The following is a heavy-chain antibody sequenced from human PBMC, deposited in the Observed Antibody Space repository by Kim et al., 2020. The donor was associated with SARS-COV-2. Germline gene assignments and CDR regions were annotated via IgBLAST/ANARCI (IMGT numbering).Heavy chain of an antibody. D-gene: IGHD5-12*01. CDR3: ARASGHDLSFDY. CDR1: GGSISSYY. V-gene: IGHV4-59*01. CDR2: IYYSGST. J-gene: IGHJ4*02. Sequence: SETLSLTCTVSGGSISSYYWSWIRQPPGKGLEWIGYIYYSGSTNYNPSLKSRVTISVDTSKNQFSLKLSSVTAADTAVYYCARASGHDLSFDYWGQGTLVTVSS.